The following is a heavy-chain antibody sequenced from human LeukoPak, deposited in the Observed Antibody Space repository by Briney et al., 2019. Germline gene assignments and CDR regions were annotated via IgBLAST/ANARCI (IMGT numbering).Heavy chain of an antibody. CDR3: ANQPLYDSSGYYRSGHAFDI. CDR2: IYYSGST. J-gene: IGHJ3*02. D-gene: IGHD3-22*01. CDR1: GGSISSSSYY. V-gene: IGHV4-39*07. Sequence: SETLSLTCTVSGGSISSSSYYWGWIRQPPGKGLEWSGSIYYSGSTYYNPSLKSRVTISVDTSKNQFSLKLSSVTAADTAVYYCANQPLYDSSGYYRSGHAFDIWGQGTMVTVSS.